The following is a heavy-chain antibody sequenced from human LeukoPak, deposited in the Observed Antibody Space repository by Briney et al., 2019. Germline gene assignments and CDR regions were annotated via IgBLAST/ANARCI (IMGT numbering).Heavy chain of an antibody. J-gene: IGHJ6*02. Sequence: EASVKVSCTASGGTFSSYAVSWVRQAPGQGLEWMGGIIPIFGTTNYAQRFQGRVTITADESTSTAYMELGSLRSEDTAVYYCARPQRSTVSYYYYGMDVWGQGTTVTVSS. CDR1: GGTFSSYA. CDR3: ARPQRSTVSYYYYGMDV. CDR2: IIPIFGTT. V-gene: IGHV1-69*01. D-gene: IGHD4-11*01.